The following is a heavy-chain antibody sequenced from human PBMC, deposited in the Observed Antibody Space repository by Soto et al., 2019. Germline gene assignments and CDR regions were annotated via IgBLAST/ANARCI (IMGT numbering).Heavy chain of an antibody. V-gene: IGHV1-18*04. CDR1: GCRLNTYG. Sequence: SSKTAGCRLNTYGIAWVGQAPGQGLEYMGWISPYSGNTNYAQKFQGRVIMATETSTSTAYMELRNLRSDDTAVYYCARRVWENSEAYDVWGQGTMVTVSS. CDR2: ISPYSGNT. D-gene: IGHD3-16*01. CDR3: ARRVWENSEAYDV. J-gene: IGHJ3*01.